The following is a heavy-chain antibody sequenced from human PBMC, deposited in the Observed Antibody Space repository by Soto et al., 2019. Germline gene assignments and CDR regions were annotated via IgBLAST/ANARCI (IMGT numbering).Heavy chain of an antibody. V-gene: IGHV3-15*01. CDR1: GFTFSNAW. CDR2: IKSKTDGGTT. Sequence: GGSLRLSCAASGFTFSNAWMSWVRQAPGKGLEWVGRIKSKTDGGTTDYAAPVKGRFTISRDDSKNTLYLQMNSLKTEDTAVYYCTTGPITMVRGVQYYGMDVWGQGTTVTVSS. CDR3: TTGPITMVRGVQYYGMDV. J-gene: IGHJ6*02. D-gene: IGHD3-10*01.